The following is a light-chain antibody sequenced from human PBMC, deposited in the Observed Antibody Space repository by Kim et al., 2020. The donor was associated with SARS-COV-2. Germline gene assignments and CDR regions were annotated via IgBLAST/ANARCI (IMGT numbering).Light chain of an antibody. J-gene: IGKJ4*01. CDR1: QSVSYY. CDR2: DSS. CDR3: QHRSNWPHT. Sequence: LSPGERATLSCRASQSVSYYVAWYQQKPGQAPRLLIYDSSDRATGIPARFSGSGSGTDFTLTISSLEPEDFAVYYCQHRSNWPHTFGGGTKVDIK. V-gene: IGKV3-11*01.